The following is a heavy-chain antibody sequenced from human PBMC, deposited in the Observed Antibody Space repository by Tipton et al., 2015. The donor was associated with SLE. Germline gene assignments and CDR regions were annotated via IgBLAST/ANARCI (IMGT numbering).Heavy chain of an antibody. J-gene: IGHJ3*02. Sequence: TLSLTCTVSGGSISRYYWSWIRQPPGKGLEWIGYIYYSGSTNYNPSLKRRVTISVDTSKNQFSLKLSSVTAADTAVYYCAREGIVVGAFDIWGQGTMVTVSS. D-gene: IGHD2-15*01. V-gene: IGHV4-59*01. CDR3: AREGIVVGAFDI. CDR2: IYYSGST. CDR1: GGSISRYY.